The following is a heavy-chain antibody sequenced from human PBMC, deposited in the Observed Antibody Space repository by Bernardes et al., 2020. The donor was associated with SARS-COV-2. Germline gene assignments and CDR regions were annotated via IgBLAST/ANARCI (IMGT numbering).Heavy chain of an antibody. Sequence: ASVKVSCKASGYTFTSYAMNWVRQAPGQGLEWMGWITTNTGTPTYAQGFTGRFVFSLDTSVSTAYLQISSLKAEDTAVYYCARTGALLWFGELFLDYWGQGTMVTVTA. CDR1: GYTFTSYA. CDR3: ARTGALLWFGELFLDY. J-gene: IGHJ4*02. CDR2: ITTNTGTP. D-gene: IGHD3-10*01. V-gene: IGHV7-4-1*02.